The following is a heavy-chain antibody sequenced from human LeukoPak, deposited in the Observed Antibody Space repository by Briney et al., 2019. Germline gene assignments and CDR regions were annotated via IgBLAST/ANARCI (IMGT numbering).Heavy chain of an antibody. V-gene: IGHV1-8*02. D-gene: IGHD2-2*02. CDR3: ARGPVYCSSTSCHNYYYYSMDV. J-gene: IGHJ6*02. CDR1: GYTFSTYP. CDR2: MNPNSGNT. Sequence: ASVKVSCKASGYTFSTYPLNWVRQATGQGLEWMGWMNPNSGNTGYAQKFQGRVTMTRNTSISTAYMELSSLRSEDTAVYYCARGPVYCSSTSCHNYYYYSMDVWGQGTTVTVSS.